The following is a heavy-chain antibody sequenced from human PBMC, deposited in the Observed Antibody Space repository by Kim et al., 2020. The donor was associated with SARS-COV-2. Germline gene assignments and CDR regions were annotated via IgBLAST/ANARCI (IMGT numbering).Heavy chain of an antibody. J-gene: IGHJ6*02. CDR1: GFTFSSYS. V-gene: IGHV3-21*01. CDR3: ARSLVVPAAIPVHYYGMDV. D-gene: IGHD2-2*02. CDR2: ISSSSSYI. Sequence: GGSLRLSCAASGFTFSSYSMNWVRQAPGKGLEWVSSISSSSSYIYYADSVKGRFTISRDNAKNSLYLQMNSLRAEDTAVYYCARSLVVPAAIPVHYYGMDVWGQGTTVTVSS.